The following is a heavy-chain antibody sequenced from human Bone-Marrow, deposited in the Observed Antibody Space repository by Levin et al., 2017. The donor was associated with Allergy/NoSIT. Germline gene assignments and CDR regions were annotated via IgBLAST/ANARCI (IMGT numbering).Heavy chain of an antibody. D-gene: IGHD2-8*01. CDR1: ASTFSNSA. J-gene: IGHJ4*02. CDR2: ASISGGGT. V-gene: IGHV3-23*01. CDR3: ATGGYCSNGVCPSFDD. Sequence: GGSLRLSCTASASTFSNSAMSWVRKAPGKGLEWLSSASISGGGTNYADSVKGRFTISRDNSKNMLFLQMNSLRAEDTAIYYCATGGYCSNGVCPSFDDWCQGTRVTVSS.